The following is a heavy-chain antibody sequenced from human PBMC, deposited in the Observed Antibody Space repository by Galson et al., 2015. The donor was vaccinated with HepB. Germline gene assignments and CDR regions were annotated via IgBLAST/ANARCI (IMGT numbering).Heavy chain of an antibody. CDR2: IIPILGIA. V-gene: IGHV1-69*02. J-gene: IGHJ3*02. Sequence: SVKVSCKASGGTFSSYTISWVRQAPGQGLEWMGRIIPILGIANYAQKFQGRVTITADKSTSTAYMELSSLRSEDTAVYYCARYSSSWYNAFDIWGQGTMVTVSS. D-gene: IGHD6-13*01. CDR1: GGTFSSYT. CDR3: ARYSSSWYNAFDI.